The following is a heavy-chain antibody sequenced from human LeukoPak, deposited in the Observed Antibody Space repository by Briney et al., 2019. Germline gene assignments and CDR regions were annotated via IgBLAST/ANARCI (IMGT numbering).Heavy chain of an antibody. CDR1: GFTFSSYG. D-gene: IGHD3-22*01. V-gene: IGHV3-33*01. CDR3: ARAAYDSSGYLTL. J-gene: IGHJ4*02. Sequence: PGGSLRLSCAASGFTFSSYGMHWVRQAPGKGLEWVAVIWYDGTSKYYADSVKGRFTISRDSSKNTLYLQMNSLRAEDTAVYYCARAAYDSSGYLTLWGQGTLVTVSS. CDR2: IWYDGTSK.